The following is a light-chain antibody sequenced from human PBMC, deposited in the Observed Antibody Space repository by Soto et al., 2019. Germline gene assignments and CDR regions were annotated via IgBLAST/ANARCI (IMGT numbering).Light chain of an antibody. CDR1: QDIRKY. CDR3: QHYDHLPPFT. V-gene: IGKV1-33*01. J-gene: IGKJ3*01. CDR2: GAS. Sequence: DIQMTQSPSSLSASVGDRVTITCQASQDIRKYLSWYQQKPGRAPKLLIYGASNLETGVPSRFSGSGYGSDLTFTISSLQPEAVATYYCQHYDHLPPFTFGPGTKVAVK.